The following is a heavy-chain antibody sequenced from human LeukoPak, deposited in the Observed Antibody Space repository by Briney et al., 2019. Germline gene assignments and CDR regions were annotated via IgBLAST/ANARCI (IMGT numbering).Heavy chain of an antibody. CDR2: IRSSSSYT. CDR1: GFILSDYY. J-gene: IGHJ4*02. V-gene: IGHV3-11*05. CDR3: ARAANTATGTPTLAIDY. Sequence: GGSLTLFSAASGFILSDYYMSWIRQAPGKGLDGFSYIRSSSSYTAYADSVKGRFTISRDNAKYSLYLQINSLRAEDTAVYFCARAANTATGTPTLAIDYWGQGTLVTVSS. D-gene: IGHD6-13*01.